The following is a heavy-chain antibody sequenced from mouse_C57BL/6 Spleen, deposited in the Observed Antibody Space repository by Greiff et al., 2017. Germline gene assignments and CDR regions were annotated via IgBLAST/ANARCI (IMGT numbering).Heavy chain of an antibody. D-gene: IGHD4-1*01. CDR1: GYTFTSYW. Sequence: QVQLQQPGAELVKPGASVKLSCKASGYTFTSYWMHWVKQRPGQGLEWIGMIHPNSGSTNYNEKFKSKATLTVDKSSSAAYMQLGSLTSEDSAVYYCAGRGGYFDVWGTGTTVTVSS. V-gene: IGHV1-64*01. J-gene: IGHJ1*03. CDR2: IHPNSGST. CDR3: AGRGGYFDV.